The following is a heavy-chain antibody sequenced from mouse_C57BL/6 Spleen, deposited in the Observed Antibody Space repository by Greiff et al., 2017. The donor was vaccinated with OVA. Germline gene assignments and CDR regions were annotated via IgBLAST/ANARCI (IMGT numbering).Heavy chain of an antibody. CDR3: ARNAYGSSLYYAMDY. CDR1: GFSLTSYA. V-gene: IGHV2-9-1*01. Sequence: VQLQQSGPGLVAPSQSLSITCTVSGFSLTSYAISWVRQPPGKGLEWLGVIWTGGGTNYNSALKSRLSISKDNSKSQVFLKMNSLQTDDTARYYCARNAYGSSLYYAMDYWGQGTSVTVSS. D-gene: IGHD1-1*01. CDR2: IWTGGGT. J-gene: IGHJ4*01.